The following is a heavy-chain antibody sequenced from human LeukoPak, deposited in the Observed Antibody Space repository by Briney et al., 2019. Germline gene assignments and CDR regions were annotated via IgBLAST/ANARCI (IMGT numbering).Heavy chain of an antibody. V-gene: IGHV3-30*02. J-gene: IGHJ6*03. CDR3: AKTHGPYCSGGTCLDNYYYMDV. CDR2: VRYDETNK. Sequence: GGSLRLSCAASGFTFDNYGMHWVRQAPGKGLEWVAFVRYDETNKHYADSVKGRFTISRDNSKNTLYLQMNSLRVEDTAIYYCAKTHGPYCSGGTCLDNYYYMDVWGKGTTVTVSS. CDR1: GFTFDNYG. D-gene: IGHD2-15*01.